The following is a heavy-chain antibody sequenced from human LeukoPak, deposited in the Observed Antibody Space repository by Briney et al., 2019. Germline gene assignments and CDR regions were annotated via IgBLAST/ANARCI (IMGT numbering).Heavy chain of an antibody. Sequence: GGSLRLSCAASGFTFSSYGMSWVRQAPGKGLEWVSAISSSGGRTDNADSVKGRFTISRDNSKNTLYLQMNSLRAEDTAVYYCAKVAYYEILKSWFDYWSQGTLVTVSS. CDR1: GFTFSSYG. CDR3: AKVAYYEILKSWFDY. CDR2: ISSSGGRT. J-gene: IGHJ4*02. D-gene: IGHD3-9*01. V-gene: IGHV3-23*01.